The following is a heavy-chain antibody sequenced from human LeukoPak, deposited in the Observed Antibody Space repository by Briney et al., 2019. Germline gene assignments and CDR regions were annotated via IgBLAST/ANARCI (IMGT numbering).Heavy chain of an antibody. V-gene: IGHV3-20*04. CDR1: GFTFDDYA. Sequence: GGSLRLSCAASGFTFDDYAMSWVRQAPGKGLEWVSGINWIGGSTGYADSVKGRFTISRDNAKNSLYLQMNSLRAEDTAVYYCARGARKYSSGWSYNWFDPWGQGTLVTVSS. J-gene: IGHJ5*02. CDR2: INWIGGST. D-gene: IGHD6-19*01. CDR3: ARGARKYSSGWSYNWFDP.